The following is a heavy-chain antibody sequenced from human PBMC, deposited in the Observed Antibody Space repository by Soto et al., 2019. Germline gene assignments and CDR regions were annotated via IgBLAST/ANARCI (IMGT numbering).Heavy chain of an antibody. CDR2: VYWDDDK. CDR3: AHRRGAVKVERYYYDGMDV. Sequence: QITLKESGPTLVKPTQTLTLTCTFSGFSLSTSGESVAWLRQPPGKALEWLALVYWDDDKRYSPSLKSSLTTSTDTPKDQVVLTMTNIHPVDTATDYCAHRRGAVKVERYYYDGMDVWGQGTTVTVSS. J-gene: IGHJ6*02. D-gene: IGHD1-1*01. CDR1: GFSLSTSGES. V-gene: IGHV2-5*02.